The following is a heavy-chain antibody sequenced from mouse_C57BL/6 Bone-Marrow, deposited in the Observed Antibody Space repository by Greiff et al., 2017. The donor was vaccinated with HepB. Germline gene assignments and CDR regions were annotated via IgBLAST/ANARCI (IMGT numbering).Heavy chain of an antibody. Sequence: VKLMESGPGLVQPSQSLSITCTVSGFSLTSYGVHWVRQSPGKGLEWLGVIWRGGSTDYNAAFMSRLSITKDNSKSQVFFKMNSLQADDTAIYYCAKKGNYYGSSWYFDVWGTGTTVTVSS. V-gene: IGHV2-5*01. D-gene: IGHD1-1*01. CDR1: GFSLTSYG. J-gene: IGHJ1*03. CDR3: AKKGNYYGSSWYFDV. CDR2: IWRGGST.